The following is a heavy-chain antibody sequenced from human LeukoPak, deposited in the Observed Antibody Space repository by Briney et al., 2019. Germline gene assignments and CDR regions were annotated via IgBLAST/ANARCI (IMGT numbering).Heavy chain of an antibody. V-gene: IGHV3-64*01. CDR1: GFTFSSYA. CDR3: ARAHSSSWTETDY. J-gene: IGHJ4*02. Sequence: PGGSLRLSCAASGFTFSSYAIHWVRQAPGKGLEYVSAISSNGGSTYYANSVKGGFTISRDNSKNTLYLQMGSLRAEDMAVYYCARAHSSSWTETDYWGQGTLVTVSS. CDR2: ISSNGGST. D-gene: IGHD6-13*01.